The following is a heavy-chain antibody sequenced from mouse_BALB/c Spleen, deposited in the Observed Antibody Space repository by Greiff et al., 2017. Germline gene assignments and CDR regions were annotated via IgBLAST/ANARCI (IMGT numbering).Heavy chain of an antibody. D-gene: IGHD2-14*01. V-gene: IGHV1-7*01. CDR1: GYTFTSYW. J-gene: IGHJ2*01. Sequence: VQLQQSGAELAKPGASVKMSCKASGYTFTSYWMHWVKQRPGQGLEWIGYINPSTGYTVYNQKFKDKATLTADKSTSTAYMQLSSLTSEDSAVYYCERVVRRGYFDYWGQGTTLTVSS. CDR2: INPSTGYT. CDR3: ERVVRRGYFDY.